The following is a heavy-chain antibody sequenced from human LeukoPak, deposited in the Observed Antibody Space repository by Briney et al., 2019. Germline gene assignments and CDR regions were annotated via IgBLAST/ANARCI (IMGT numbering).Heavy chain of an antibody. V-gene: IGHV1-18*01. CDR3: ARVRTDIVRSPFDY. Sequence: ASVKVSCKASGYTFTSYGISWVRQAPGQGLEWMGWISAYNGNTNCAQKLQGRVTMTTDTSTSTAYMELRSLRSDDTAVYYCARVRTDIVRSPFDYWGRGTLVTVSS. CDR1: GYTFTSYG. CDR2: ISAYNGNT. D-gene: IGHD2-15*01. J-gene: IGHJ4*02.